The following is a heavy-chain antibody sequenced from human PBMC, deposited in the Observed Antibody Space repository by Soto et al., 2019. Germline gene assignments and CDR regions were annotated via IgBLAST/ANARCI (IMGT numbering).Heavy chain of an antibody. CDR3: ARNDFWIGYMGSYYDYGMDV. V-gene: IGHV1-18*01. D-gene: IGHD3-3*01. CDR1: GYTFTSYG. CDR2: ISAYNGNT. Sequence: ASVKVSCKASGYTFTSYGITWVRQAPGQGLEWMGWISAYNGNTNYAQKLQGRVTMTTDTSTSTAYMELRSLRADDTAVYYCARNDFWIGYMGSYYDYGMDVWGQGTTVTVSS. J-gene: IGHJ6*02.